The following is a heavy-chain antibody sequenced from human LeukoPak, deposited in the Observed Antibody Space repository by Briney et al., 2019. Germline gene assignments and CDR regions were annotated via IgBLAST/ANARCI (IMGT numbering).Heavy chain of an antibody. CDR2: ISGSGAIT. J-gene: IGHJ4*02. CDR1: GFTLSSFP. CDR3: AKERLVEVKGIDY. Sequence: GGSLRLSCAASGFTLSSFPMSRVRQAPGKGLEWVSVISGSGAITYYADSVRGRFTISRDNSKNTLDLQMNSLRVEDTAVYYCAKERLVEVKGIDYWGQGTLVTVSS. D-gene: IGHD1-26*01. V-gene: IGHV3-23*01.